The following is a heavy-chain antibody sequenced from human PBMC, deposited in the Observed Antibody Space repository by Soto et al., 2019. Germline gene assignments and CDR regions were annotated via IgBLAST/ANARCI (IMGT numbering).Heavy chain of an antibody. D-gene: IGHD3-10*01. Sequence: QVQLQESGPGLVKPSETLSLSCGVSGGSISQYYWSWIRQPAGKGLEWIGRIYSGGSTKYNPSLESRVTMSVDTSKNKFSLKLSSVTSAETAVYYCARGPGGFGDFSLDYWCQGTLVTVSS. J-gene: IGHJ4*02. CDR2: IYSGGST. CDR3: ARGPGGFGDFSLDY. V-gene: IGHV4-4*07. CDR1: GGSISQYY.